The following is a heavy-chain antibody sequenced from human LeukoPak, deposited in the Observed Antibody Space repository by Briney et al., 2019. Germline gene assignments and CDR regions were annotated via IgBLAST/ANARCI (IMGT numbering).Heavy chain of an antibody. D-gene: IGHD1-26*01. CDR3: ARGLPSFVWDPDAFDI. Sequence: SETLSLTCAVYGGSFSGYYWSWIRQPPGKGLEWIGEINHSGSTNYNPSLNSRVTISVDTSKNQFSLKLSSVTAADTAVYYCARGLPSFVWDPDAFDIWGQGTMVTVSS. CDR2: INHSGST. J-gene: IGHJ3*02. CDR1: GGSFSGYY. V-gene: IGHV4-34*01.